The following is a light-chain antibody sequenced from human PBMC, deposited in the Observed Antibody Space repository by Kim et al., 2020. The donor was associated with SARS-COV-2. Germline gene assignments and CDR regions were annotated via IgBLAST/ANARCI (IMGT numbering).Light chain of an antibody. CDR2: AGS. J-gene: IGKJ5*01. Sequence: ASTGDRVTITFRASQGINSNLAWYQQRPGKAPNLLIYAGSTLQSGVPSRFSGRGSGTDFTLTIIRLQSEDFAAYYCQHYYTYPVSFGQVTRLEIK. V-gene: IGKV1-8*01. CDR3: QHYYTYPVS. CDR1: QGINSN.